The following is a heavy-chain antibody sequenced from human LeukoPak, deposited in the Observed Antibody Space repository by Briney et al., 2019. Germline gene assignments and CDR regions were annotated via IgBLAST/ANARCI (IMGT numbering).Heavy chain of an antibody. CDR1: GGSISSSSYC. J-gene: IGHJ4*02. V-gene: IGHV4-39*07. CDR2: LCYSGST. D-gene: IGHD6-13*01. CDR3: ARAAAAGRGVFDY. Sequence: SETLSLTCTVSGGSISSSSYCWGWIRQPPGKGLEWIGSLCYSGSTYYNPSLKSRVTISVDTSRNHFSLKLSSVTAADTAVYYCARAAAAGRGVFDYWGQGTLVTVSS.